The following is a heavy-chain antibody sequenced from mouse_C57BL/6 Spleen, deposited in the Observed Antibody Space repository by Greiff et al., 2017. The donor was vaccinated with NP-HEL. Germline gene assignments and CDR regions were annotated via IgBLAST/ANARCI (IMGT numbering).Heavy chain of an antibody. CDR1: GYTFTDYE. CDR2: IDPETGGT. J-gene: IGHJ2*01. D-gene: IGHD1-1*01. CDR3: TRGKNYLDLGC. Sequence: QVQLQQSGAELVRPGASVTLSCKASGYTFTDYEMHWVKQTPVHGLEWIGAIDPETGGTAYNQKFKGKAILTADKSSSTAYMELRSLTSEDSAVYYCTRGKNYLDLGCWGQGTTLTVSS. V-gene: IGHV1-15*01.